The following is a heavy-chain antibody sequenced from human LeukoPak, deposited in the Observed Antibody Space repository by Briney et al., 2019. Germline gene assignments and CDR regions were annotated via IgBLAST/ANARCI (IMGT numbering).Heavy chain of an antibody. J-gene: IGHJ2*01. D-gene: IGHD4-17*01. CDR3: ARSPNPDYGDYSWYFDL. CDR2: ISAYNGNT. V-gene: IGHV1-18*01. CDR1: GYTFTSYG. Sequence: ASVKVSCKASGYTFTSYGISWVRQAPGQGLKWMGWISAYNGNTNYAQKLQGRVTMTTDTSTSTAYMELRSLRSDDTAVYYCARSPNPDYGDYSWYFDLWGRGTLVTVSS.